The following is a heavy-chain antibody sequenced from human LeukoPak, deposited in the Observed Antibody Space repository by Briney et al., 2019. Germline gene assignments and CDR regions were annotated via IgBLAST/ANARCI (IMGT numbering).Heavy chain of an antibody. Sequence: GRSLRLSCAASGFTFSSYGMHWVRQAPGKGLEWVAVISYDGSNKYYADSVKGRFTISRDNSKNTLYLQMNSLRAEDTAVYYCAKDRVVPGVISYFQHWGQGTLVTVSS. D-gene: IGHD3-10*01. J-gene: IGHJ1*01. CDR2: ISYDGSNK. CDR3: AKDRVVPGVISYFQH. CDR1: GFTFSSYG. V-gene: IGHV3-30*18.